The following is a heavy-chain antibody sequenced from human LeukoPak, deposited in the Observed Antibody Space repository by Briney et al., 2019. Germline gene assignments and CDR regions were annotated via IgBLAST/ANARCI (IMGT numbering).Heavy chain of an antibody. CDR3: ARQPAATAAFDI. D-gene: IGHD5-18*01. Sequence: SETLSLTCTVSGGSINNYYWSWIRQPPAKGLEWSGYIYYSGGDMNYNPSLRSRLTISVDTSKTQISLMLTSMTAADTAVYYCARQPAATAAFDIWAQGTMVTVSS. CDR1: GGSINNYY. J-gene: IGHJ3*02. CDR2: IYYSGGDM. V-gene: IGHV4-59*08.